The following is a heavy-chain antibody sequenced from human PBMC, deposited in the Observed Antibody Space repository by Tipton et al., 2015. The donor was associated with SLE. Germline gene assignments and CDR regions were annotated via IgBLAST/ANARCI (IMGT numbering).Heavy chain of an antibody. D-gene: IGHD2-2*01. CDR2: IIPILGIA. J-gene: IGHJ4*02. V-gene: IGHV1-69*09. CDR3: ARSRAGYCSGTSCSVFEF. Sequence: VQLVQSGAEVEKPGSSVKVSCKASGGTFNNFVINWVRQAPGQGLEWMGGIIPILGIANYAQKFQGRVTITADKSTSTAYMELSSLRSEDTALYYCARSRAGYCSGTSCSVFEFWGQGTLVTVSS. CDR1: GGTFNNFV.